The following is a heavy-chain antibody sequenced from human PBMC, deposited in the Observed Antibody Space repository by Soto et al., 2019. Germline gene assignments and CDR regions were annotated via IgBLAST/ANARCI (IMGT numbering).Heavy chain of an antibody. CDR1: GGSFSGYY. Sequence: SETLSLTCAVYGGSFSGYYWTWIRQPPGKGLEWIGEINHSGSTNCNPSLKSRVTISVDTSKNQFSLKLSSVTAADTAVYYCARHPSRRYYDSSGYYYPLVYGMDVWGQGTTVTVSS. J-gene: IGHJ6*02. V-gene: IGHV4-34*01. D-gene: IGHD3-22*01. CDR3: ARHPSRRYYDSSGYYYPLVYGMDV. CDR2: INHSGST.